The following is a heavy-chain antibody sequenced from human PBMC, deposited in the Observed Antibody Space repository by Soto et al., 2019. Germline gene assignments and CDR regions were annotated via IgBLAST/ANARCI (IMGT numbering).Heavy chain of an antibody. J-gene: IGHJ5*02. CDR3: ARVGGFGVLYGWFDP. V-gene: IGHV4-31*11. CDR1: GGSISSGTYY. CDR2: IYYSGSS. D-gene: IGHD3-10*01. Sequence: QVQLQESGPGLVKPSQTLSLTCAVSGGSISSGTYYWSWIRQHPGKGLEWIGYIYYSGSSYSNPSLKSRFTISVDTSNNQFSLRLSSVTAADTAVYYCARVGGFGVLYGWFDPWGQGTLVTVSS.